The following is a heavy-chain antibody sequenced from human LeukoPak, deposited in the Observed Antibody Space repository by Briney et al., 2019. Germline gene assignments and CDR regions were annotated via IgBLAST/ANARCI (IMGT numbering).Heavy chain of an antibody. CDR3: ARRRNYCSSTSCPYYYYGMDV. CDR1: GYTFTGYY. D-gene: IGHD2-2*01. Sequence: ASVKVSCKASGYTFTGYYMHWARQAPGQGLEWMGRINPNSGGTNYAQKFQGRVTMTRDTSISTAYMELSRLRSDDTAVYYCARRRNYCSSTSCPYYYYGMDVWGQGTTVTVSS. CDR2: INPNSGGT. J-gene: IGHJ6*02. V-gene: IGHV1-2*06.